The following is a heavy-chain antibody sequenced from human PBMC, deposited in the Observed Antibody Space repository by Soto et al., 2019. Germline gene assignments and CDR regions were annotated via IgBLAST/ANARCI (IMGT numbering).Heavy chain of an antibody. V-gene: IGHV5-51*01. CDR1: GYSFTSYW. J-gene: IGHJ4*02. D-gene: IGHD6-6*01. CDR3: ARHGEYPDYYFDY. Sequence: GESLKISCKGSGYSFTSYWIGWVRQMPGKGLEWVGIIYPGDSDTRYSPSFQGQVTISADKSISTAYLQWSSLKASDTAMYYCARHGEYPDYYFDYWGQGTRVTVSS. CDR2: IYPGDSDT.